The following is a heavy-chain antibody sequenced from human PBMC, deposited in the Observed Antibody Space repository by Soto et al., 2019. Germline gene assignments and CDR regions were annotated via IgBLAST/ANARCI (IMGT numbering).Heavy chain of an antibody. V-gene: IGHV3-9*01. D-gene: IGHD4-17*01. Sequence: EVQLVESGGGLVQPGRSLRLSCAASGFTFDDYAMHWVRQAPGKGLEWVSGISWNSGSIGYADSVKGRFTISRDNAKNSLYLQMNSLRAEDTALYYCAKDKAVTTGNHFDYWGQGTLVTVSS. CDR2: ISWNSGSI. CDR1: GFTFDDYA. J-gene: IGHJ4*02. CDR3: AKDKAVTTGNHFDY.